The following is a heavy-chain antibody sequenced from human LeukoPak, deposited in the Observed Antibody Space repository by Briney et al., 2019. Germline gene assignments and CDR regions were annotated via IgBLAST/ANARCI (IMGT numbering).Heavy chain of an antibody. J-gene: IGHJ4*02. V-gene: IGHV3-7*01. Sequence: GGSLRLSCAASGSTFSRYWMSWVRQAPGKGLEWVANIKHDGSESYFADSVKGRFTISRDDAKNSLYLQMNSLRAADTAVYFCARTYYYDDSGYYYGGGFDYWGQGALVTVSS. CDR2: IKHDGSES. CDR1: GSTFSRYW. D-gene: IGHD3-22*01. CDR3: ARTYYYDDSGYYYGGGFDY.